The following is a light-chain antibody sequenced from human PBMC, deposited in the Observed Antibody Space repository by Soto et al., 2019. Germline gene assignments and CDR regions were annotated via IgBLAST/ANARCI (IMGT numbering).Light chain of an antibody. CDR3: ASWDDSLSGVL. Sequence: QPVLTQPPSASGTPGQRVTISCSGSSSNIGSNHVFWYQQLPGTAPKLLIYSNSQRPSGVPDRFSGSKSGTSASLASLAISGLRSEDEGDYFCASWDDSLSGVLFGGGTKVTVL. CDR2: SNS. CDR1: SSNIGSNH. V-gene: IGLV1-47*02. J-gene: IGLJ2*01.